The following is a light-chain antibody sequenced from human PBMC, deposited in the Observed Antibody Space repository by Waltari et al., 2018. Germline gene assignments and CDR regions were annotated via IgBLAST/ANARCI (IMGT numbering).Light chain of an antibody. Sequence: DVQLTQSPSFLAASVGDRVTITCRASQGISSYLAWYQQKPGNAPKLRIYAASTLQSGVPSRCSGSGSGTEFTLTIRSLQPEDFATYACLQRSGYPYTFGPGTKVEIK. CDR2: AAS. J-gene: IGKJ3*01. V-gene: IGKV1-9*01. CDR1: QGISSY. CDR3: LQRSGYPYT.